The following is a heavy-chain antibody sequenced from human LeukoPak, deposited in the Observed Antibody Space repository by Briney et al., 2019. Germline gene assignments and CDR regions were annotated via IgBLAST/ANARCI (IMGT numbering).Heavy chain of an antibody. CDR2: INLSGGTT. Sequence: ASVKVSCKASGYTFTTYYMHWVRQAPGQGLEWMGLINLSGGTTSYAQKFQGRVTITRDTSASTAYMELSSLRSEDTAVYYCARKSSGYAPALEGMAFDYWGQGTLVTVSS. CDR1: GYTFTTYY. V-gene: IGHV1-46*01. J-gene: IGHJ4*02. CDR3: ARKSSGYAPALEGMAFDY. D-gene: IGHD5-12*01.